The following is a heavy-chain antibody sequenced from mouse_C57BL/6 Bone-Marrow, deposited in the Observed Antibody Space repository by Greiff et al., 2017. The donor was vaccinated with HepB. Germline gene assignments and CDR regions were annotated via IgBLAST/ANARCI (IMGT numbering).Heavy chain of an antibody. D-gene: IGHD1-1*01. CDR1: GYSITSGYY. J-gene: IGHJ4*01. V-gene: IGHV3-6*01. CDR3: ARDNGSSYVAMDY. CDR2: ISYDGSN. Sequence: EVKLVESGPGLVKPSQSLSLTCSVTGYSITSGYYWNWIRQFPGNKLEWMGYISYDGSNNYNPSLKNRISITRDTSKNQFFLKLNSVTTEDTATYYCARDNGSSYVAMDYWGQGTSVTVSS.